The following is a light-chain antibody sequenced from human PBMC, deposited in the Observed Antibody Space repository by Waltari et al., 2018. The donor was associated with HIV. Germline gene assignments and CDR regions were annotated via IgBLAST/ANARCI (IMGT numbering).Light chain of an antibody. J-gene: IGLJ2*01. CDR3: CSYAGSSTLI. V-gene: IGLV2-23*02. CDR2: DVI. Sequence: QSALTQPASVSGSPGQSITIPCTGPSRDVGGYNYVSWFQQHPGKAPKLMIYDVITRPSGVSHRFSGSKSGNTASLTISGLQAEDEADYYCCSYAGSSTLIFGGGTKLTVL. CDR1: SRDVGGYNY.